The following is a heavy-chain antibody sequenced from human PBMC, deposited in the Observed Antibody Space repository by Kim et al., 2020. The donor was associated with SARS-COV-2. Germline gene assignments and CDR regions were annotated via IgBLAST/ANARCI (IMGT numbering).Heavy chain of an antibody. D-gene: IGHD3-10*01. CDR3: ARDRVTMVRGVIINYFDY. CDR1: GGSISSSNW. J-gene: IGHJ4*02. CDR2: IYHSGST. V-gene: IGHV4-4*02. Sequence: SETLSLTCAVSGGSISSSNWWSWVRQPPGKGLEWIGEIYHSGSTNYNPSLKSRVTISVDKSKNQFSLKLSSVTAADTAVYYCARDRVTMVRGVIINYFDYWGQGTLVTVSS.